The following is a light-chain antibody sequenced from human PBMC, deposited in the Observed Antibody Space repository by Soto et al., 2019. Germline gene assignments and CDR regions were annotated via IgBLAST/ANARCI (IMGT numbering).Light chain of an antibody. CDR2: KAS. CDR1: QSISPW. V-gene: IGKV1-5*03. CDR3: QQYNPYPLT. J-gene: IGKJ4*01. Sequence: DIQMTQSTSTLSASVGDSGTITCRASQSISPWLAWYQQKPGKAPTLLIYKASSLEGGVPSRFSGSGSGTDFNITISSLQADDFATYYCQQYNPYPLTFGGGTTVEIK.